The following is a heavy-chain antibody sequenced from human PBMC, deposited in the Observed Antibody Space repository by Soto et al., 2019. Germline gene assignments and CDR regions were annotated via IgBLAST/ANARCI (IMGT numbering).Heavy chain of an antibody. V-gene: IGHV3-30*18. D-gene: IGHD3-3*01. CDR1: GFTFSSYG. Sequence: GGSLSLSCAASGFTFSSYGMHWVRQAPGKGLEWVAVISYDGSNKYYADSVKGRFTISRDNSKNTLYLQMNSLRAEDTAVYYCAKDWGSFWSGYYHYYYYYGMDVWGQGTTVTVSS. CDR3: AKDWGSFWSGYYHYYYYYGMDV. J-gene: IGHJ6*02. CDR2: ISYDGSNK.